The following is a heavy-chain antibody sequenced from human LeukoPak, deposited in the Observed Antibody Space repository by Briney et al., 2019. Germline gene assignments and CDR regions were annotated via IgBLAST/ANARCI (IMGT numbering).Heavy chain of an antibody. V-gene: IGHV4-4*07. CDR2: IYTSGST. D-gene: IGHD3-9*01. CDR3: ARDSVYYDILTGYSATYYFDY. CDR1: GGSISSYY. Sequence: SETLSLTCTVSGGSISSYYWSWIRQPPGKGLEWIGRIYTSGSTNYNPSLKSRVTMSVDTSKNQFSLKLSSVTAADTAVYYCARDSVYYDILTGYSATYYFDYWGQGTLVTVSS. J-gene: IGHJ4*02.